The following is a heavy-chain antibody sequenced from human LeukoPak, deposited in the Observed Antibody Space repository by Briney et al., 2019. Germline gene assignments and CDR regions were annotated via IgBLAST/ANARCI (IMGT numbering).Heavy chain of an antibody. Sequence: GGSLRLSCAASGFTFSSYAMSWVRQAPGKGLEWVSGISGSGGSTYYADSVKGRFTISRDNSKSTVYLQMNSLRGEDTAVYYCAKDSYSSSSRYFDYWGQGILVTVSS. D-gene: IGHD6-6*01. CDR3: AKDSYSSSSRYFDY. V-gene: IGHV3-23*01. J-gene: IGHJ4*02. CDR1: GFTFSSYA. CDR2: ISGSGGST.